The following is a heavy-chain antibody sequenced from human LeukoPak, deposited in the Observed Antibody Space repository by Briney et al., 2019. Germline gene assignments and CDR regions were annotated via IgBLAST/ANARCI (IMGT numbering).Heavy chain of an antibody. Sequence: GESLKISCKGSGYSVTNYWIAWGRRMPGKGLEWMGIIYPGDSATTYSPSFEGQVTFSADKSISTAYLQWSSLKASDTAIYYCARGRYYDRSGYYDYWGQGTLVTVSS. CDR1: GYSVTNYW. CDR2: IYPGDSAT. D-gene: IGHD3-22*01. V-gene: IGHV5-51*01. J-gene: IGHJ4*02. CDR3: ARGRYYDRSGYYDY.